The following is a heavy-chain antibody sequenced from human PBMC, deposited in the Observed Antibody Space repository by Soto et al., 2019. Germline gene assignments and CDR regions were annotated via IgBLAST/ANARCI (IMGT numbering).Heavy chain of an antibody. J-gene: IGHJ4*01. V-gene: IGHV1-3*04. CDR2: VNTANGNT. D-gene: IGHD2-2*01. CDR3: ATDIEVLPAATAFDY. Sequence: ASVKVSCKSSGYTFSNFAMHWVRQAPGQRLEWMGWVNTANGNTSYSQKFQDRVTISTDKSATTTYMDLNRLTSEDTAVYFCATDIEVLPAATAFDYWGQ. CDR1: GYTFSNFA.